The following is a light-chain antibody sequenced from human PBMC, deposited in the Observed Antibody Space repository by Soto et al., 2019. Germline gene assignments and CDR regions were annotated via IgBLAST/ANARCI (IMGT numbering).Light chain of an antibody. CDR3: SSYTSSSTLKV. Sequence: QSVLTQPASVSGSPGQSITISCTGTSSDVGGYNYVSWYQQHPGKAPKLMIYDVSNRPSGVSNRFSGSKSGNTASLTISELQAEDEADYYCSSYTSSSTLKVFGTGTKLTVL. J-gene: IGLJ1*01. CDR1: SSDVGGYNY. CDR2: DVS. V-gene: IGLV2-14*01.